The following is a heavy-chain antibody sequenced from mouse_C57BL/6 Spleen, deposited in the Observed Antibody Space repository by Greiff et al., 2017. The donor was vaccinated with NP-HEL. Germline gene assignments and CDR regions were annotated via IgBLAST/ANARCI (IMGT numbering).Heavy chain of an antibody. CDR1: GFSFNTYA. V-gene: IGHV10-1*01. D-gene: IGHD2-1*01. CDR3: VRQGNHEGYFDV. CDR2: IRSKSNNYAT. Sequence: EVQLVESGGGLVQPKGSLKLSCAASGFSFNTYAMNWVRQAPGKGLEWVARIRSKSNNYATYYADSVKDRFTISRDDSESMLDLQMNNLKAEDTAMYYCVRQGNHEGYFDVWGTGTTVTVSS. J-gene: IGHJ1*03.